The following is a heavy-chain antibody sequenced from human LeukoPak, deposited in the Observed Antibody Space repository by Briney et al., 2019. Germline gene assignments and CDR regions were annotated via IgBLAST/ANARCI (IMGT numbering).Heavy chain of an antibody. CDR3: ARAADKYDAFDI. J-gene: IGHJ3*02. V-gene: IGHV4-59*01. CDR1: GGSISSYY. CDR2: IYYSGST. Sequence: SETLSLTCTVSGGSISSYYWSWIRQPPGKGLEWIGYIYYSGSTNYNPSLKSRVTISVDTSKNQFSLKLSSVTAADTAVYYCARAADKYDAFDIWGQGTMVTVSS.